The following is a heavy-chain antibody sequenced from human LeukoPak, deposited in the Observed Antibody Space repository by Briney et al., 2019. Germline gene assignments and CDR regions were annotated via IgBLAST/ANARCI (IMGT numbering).Heavy chain of an antibody. Sequence: SVKVSCKASGGTFSSYAISWVRQAPGQGLEWMGRIIPIFRIANYAQKFQGRVTITADKSTSTAYMELSSLRSEDTAVYYCARGVATTNWFDPWGQGTLVTVSS. CDR2: IIPIFRIA. J-gene: IGHJ5*02. V-gene: IGHV1-69*04. CDR1: GGTFSSYA. CDR3: ARGVATTNWFDP. D-gene: IGHD5-12*01.